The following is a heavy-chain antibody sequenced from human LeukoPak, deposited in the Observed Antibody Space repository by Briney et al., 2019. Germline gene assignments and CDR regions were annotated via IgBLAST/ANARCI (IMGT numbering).Heavy chain of an antibody. CDR3: AREGSGEIADI. CDR2: IGSGGRRT. V-gene: IGHV3-13*01. D-gene: IGHD5-24*01. CDR1: GFTFTNQD. Sequence: PGGSLTLFCAPSGFTFTNQDMHWVRPAAGRGLEWVSAIGSGGRRTYYADSVRGRFIITRENAKNSVYLQLHSLTVGDTAVYYCAREGSGEIADIWGQGTLVTVSS. J-gene: IGHJ3*02.